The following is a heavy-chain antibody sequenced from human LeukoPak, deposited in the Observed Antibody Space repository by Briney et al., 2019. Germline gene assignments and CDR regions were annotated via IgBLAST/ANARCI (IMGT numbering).Heavy chain of an antibody. CDR3: ARSGYSYGWPFDY. D-gene: IGHD5-18*01. CDR1: GYSFTSYW. V-gene: IGHV5-51*01. Sequence: GESLKISCRGSGYSFTSYWIGWVRQMPGKGLGWMGIIYPGDSDTRYSPSFQGQVTISADKSISTAYLQWSSLKASDTAMYYCARSGYSYGWPFDYWGQGTLVTVSS. J-gene: IGHJ4*02. CDR2: IYPGDSDT.